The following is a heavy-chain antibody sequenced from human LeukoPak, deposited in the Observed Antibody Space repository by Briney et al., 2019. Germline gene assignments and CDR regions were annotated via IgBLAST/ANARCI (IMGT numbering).Heavy chain of an antibody. J-gene: IGHJ4*02. Sequence: PGGSLRLSCAASGLGFSRSSMVWVRQAPGKGLEWVSSITASSTYIYYADSVKGRFTISRDNVEKSVYLQMNSLRAEDTAVYYCAREYYYDENAGNYWGQGTLVTVSS. D-gene: IGHD3-22*01. CDR2: ITASSTYI. CDR3: AREYYYDENAGNY. CDR1: GLGFSRSS. V-gene: IGHV3-21*01.